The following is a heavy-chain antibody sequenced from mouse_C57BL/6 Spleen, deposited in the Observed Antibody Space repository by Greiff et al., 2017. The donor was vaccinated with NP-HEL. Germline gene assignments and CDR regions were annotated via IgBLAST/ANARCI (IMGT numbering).Heavy chain of an antibody. D-gene: IGHD1-1*01. CDR1: GFSLTSYG. CDR2: IWSDGST. Sequence: VKLMESGPGLVAPSQSLSITCTVSGFSLTSYGVHWVRQPPGKGLEWLVVIWSDGSTTYNSALKSRLSISKDNSKSQVFLKMNSLQTDDTAMYYCARHEIYYGSSYAMDYWGKGTAVTVSS. CDR3: ARHEIYYGSSYAMDY. J-gene: IGHJ4*01. V-gene: IGHV2-6-1*01.